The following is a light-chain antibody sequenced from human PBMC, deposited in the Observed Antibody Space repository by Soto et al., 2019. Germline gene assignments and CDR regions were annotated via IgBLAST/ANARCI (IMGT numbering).Light chain of an antibody. CDR1: QTISTL. V-gene: IGKV1-5*03. J-gene: IGKJ1*01. Sequence: DIQMTQSPSTLSASVGDRVTITCRASQTISTLLAWYQQRPGKAPNLLIYKASSLESGVPSRFSGSGSGTEFTLTISGLQPDDFATYCCQQYSTSPWTFGQGTKVEVK. CDR2: KAS. CDR3: QQYSTSPWT.